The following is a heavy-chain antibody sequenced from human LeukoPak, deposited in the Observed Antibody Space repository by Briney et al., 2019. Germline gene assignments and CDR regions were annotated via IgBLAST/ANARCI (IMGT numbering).Heavy chain of an antibody. CDR1: GGSIGSSSYY. Sequence: SETLSLTCTVSGGSIGSSSYYWSWIRQPAGTGLEWIGRIYTSGSTNYNPSLKSRVTISLDTSKNQFSLRLRSVTAADTAVYYCARHYYDSSVYSRPAFDIWGQGTVVTVSS. CDR2: IYTSGST. D-gene: IGHD3-22*01. V-gene: IGHV4-61*02. CDR3: ARHYYDSSVYSRPAFDI. J-gene: IGHJ3*02.